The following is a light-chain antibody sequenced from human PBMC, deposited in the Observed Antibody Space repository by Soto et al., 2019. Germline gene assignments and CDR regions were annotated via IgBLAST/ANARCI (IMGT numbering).Light chain of an antibody. CDR3: LHYKALSRWT. Sequence: EIVLTQSPATLSVSPGERATLSCRASQTVGNTLAWYQQQPGQTPRLLIYGASTTATGIPARFSGSGSGTEFTLTIDRLLSEDFAVYCCLHYKALSRWTFCQGAKGEVK. CDR2: GAS. CDR1: QTVGNT. J-gene: IGKJ1*01. V-gene: IGKV3-15*01.